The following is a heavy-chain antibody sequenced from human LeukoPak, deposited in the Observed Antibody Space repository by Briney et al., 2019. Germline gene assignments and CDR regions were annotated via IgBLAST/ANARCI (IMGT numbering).Heavy chain of an antibody. Sequence: ASAKVSCKASGYTFINYDINWVRQATGQGLEWMGWMNPDSGNTGYAQKFQGRVTITKNTSISTAYMELSSLRSEDTALYYCARGPYCRSTSCPYYLDVWGKGTTVTVSS. CDR1: GYTFINYD. CDR3: ARGPYCRSTSCPYYLDV. D-gene: IGHD2-2*01. CDR2: MNPDSGNT. V-gene: IGHV1-8*03. J-gene: IGHJ6*03.